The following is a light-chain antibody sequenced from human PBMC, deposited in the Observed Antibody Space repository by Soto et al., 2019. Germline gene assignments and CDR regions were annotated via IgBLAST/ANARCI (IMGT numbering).Light chain of an antibody. J-gene: IGLJ2*01. CDR2: EGF. CDR3: CSYAGRSTWDVV. V-gene: IGLV2-23*01. CDR1: SSDVGGSGL. Sequence: QSVLTQPASVSGSPAQSITISCTGSSSDVGGSGLVSWYQFHPGKAPKLLIFEGFKRPSGVSNRFSGSKSGSTASLTISGLQTEDEADYYCCSYAGRSTWDVVFGGGTKVTV.